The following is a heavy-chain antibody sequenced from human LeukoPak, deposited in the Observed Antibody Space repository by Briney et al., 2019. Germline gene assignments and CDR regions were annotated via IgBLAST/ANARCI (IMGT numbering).Heavy chain of an antibody. D-gene: IGHD1-26*01. Sequence: SETLSLTCTVSGYSISSGYYWGWIRQPPGKGLEWIGSIYHSGSTYYNPSLKSRVTISVDTSKNQFSLKLSSVTAADTAVYYCARGRVGATIFNWFDPWGQGTLVTVSS. J-gene: IGHJ5*02. V-gene: IGHV4-38-2*02. CDR3: ARGRVGATIFNWFDP. CDR2: IYHSGST. CDR1: GYSISSGYY.